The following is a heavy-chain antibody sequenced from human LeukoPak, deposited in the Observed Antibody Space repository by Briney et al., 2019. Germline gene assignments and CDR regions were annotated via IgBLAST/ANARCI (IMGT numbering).Heavy chain of an antibody. V-gene: IGHV3-30*02. CDR1: GFTFGDYA. CDR3: AKDRRGSFRFDP. CDR2: IRYDGSNK. J-gene: IGHJ5*02. D-gene: IGHD3-10*01. Sequence: GGSLRLSCTASGFTFGDYAMSWVRQAPGKGLEWVAFIRYDGSNKYYADSVKGRFTISRDSSKNTLYLQLNSLRAEDTAVYYCAKDRRGSFRFDPWGQGTLVTVSS.